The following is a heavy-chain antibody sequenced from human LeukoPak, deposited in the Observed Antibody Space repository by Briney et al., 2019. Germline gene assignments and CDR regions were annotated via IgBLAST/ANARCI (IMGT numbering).Heavy chain of an antibody. V-gene: IGHV3-23*01. D-gene: IGHD1-26*01. CDR2: ISGSGGST. J-gene: IGHJ3*02. CDR1: GFTFSSYA. Sequence: PGGSLRLSCAASGFTFSSYAMSWVRQAPGKGLEWVSTISGSGGSTYYADSVKGRFTISRDNSKNTLYLQMNSLGAEDTAVYYCARGGSYLSAFDIWGQGTMVTVSS. CDR3: ARGGSYLSAFDI.